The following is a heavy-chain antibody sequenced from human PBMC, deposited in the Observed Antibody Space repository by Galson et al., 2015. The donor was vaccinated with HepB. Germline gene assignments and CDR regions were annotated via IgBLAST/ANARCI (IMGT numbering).Heavy chain of an antibody. CDR3: TSDQEAMVYTYWD. CDR2: IWYDGSNQ. D-gene: IGHD2-8*01. J-gene: IGHJ4*02. CDR1: GFTFSNYG. V-gene: IGHV3-33*01. Sequence: SLRLSCAASGFTFSNYGMHWVRQAPGKGLEWLAVIWYDGSNQYYADSVKGRFTISRDNSKNTLLLQMNSLRVEDTGVYYCTSDQEAMVYTYWDWGQGTLVTVSS.